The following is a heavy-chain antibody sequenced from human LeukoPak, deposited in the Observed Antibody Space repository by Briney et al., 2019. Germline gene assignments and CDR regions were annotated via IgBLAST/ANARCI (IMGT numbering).Heavy chain of an antibody. CDR2: IYYSGST. D-gene: IGHD3-10*01. CDR3: ATSYYYGPTAPDP. V-gene: IGHV4-39*07. Sequence: PSETLSLTCTVSGDSISSNSYYWGWIRQPPGKGLEWIGSIYYSGSTYYNPSLKSRVTISVDTSKNQFSLKLSSVTAADTAVYYCATSYYYGPTAPDPWGQGTLVTVSS. J-gene: IGHJ5*02. CDR1: GDSISSNSYY.